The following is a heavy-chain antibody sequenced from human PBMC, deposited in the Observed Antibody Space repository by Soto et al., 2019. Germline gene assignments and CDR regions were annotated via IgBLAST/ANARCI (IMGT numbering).Heavy chain of an antibody. CDR1: GGSVSSGSYY. J-gene: IGHJ4*02. D-gene: IGHD5-12*01. CDR2: IYYSGST. Sequence: PSETLSLTCTVSGGSVSSGSYYWSWIRQPPGKGLEWIGYIYYSGSTNYNPSLKSRVTISVDTSKNQFSLKLSSVTAADTAVYYCARHRAIVATISEIDYWGQGTLVTVSS. CDR3: ARHRAIVATISEIDY. V-gene: IGHV4-61*01.